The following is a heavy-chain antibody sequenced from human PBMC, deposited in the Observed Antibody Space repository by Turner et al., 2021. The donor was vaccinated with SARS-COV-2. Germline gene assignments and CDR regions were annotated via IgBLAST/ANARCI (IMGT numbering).Heavy chain of an antibody. Sequence: VQLVQSGAEVRKPGSSVKVSCRASGSTFSSFNWVPQAPGQGIDWIEGIIPLPGIANYAQKFQGRVTVTADTSTSTVYMELSSLRSEDTAVYYCARPTSCGGDCYYFDLWGRGTLVTVSS. V-gene: IGHV1-69*04. J-gene: IGHJ2*01. D-gene: IGHD2-21*02. CDR1: GSTFSS. CDR3: ARPTSCGGDCYYFDL. CDR2: IIPLPGIA.